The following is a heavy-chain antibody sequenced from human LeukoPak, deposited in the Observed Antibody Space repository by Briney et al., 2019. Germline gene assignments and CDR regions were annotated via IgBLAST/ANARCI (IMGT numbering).Heavy chain of an antibody. J-gene: IGHJ4*02. CDR2: ICGSGGCT. D-gene: IGHD6-19*01. V-gene: IGHV3-23*01. CDR1: GFTFNTYV. Sequence: QSGGSLRLSCAASGFTFNTYVIYWVRQAPGKGLEWVSGICGSGGCTYYADSVKGRFTISRDNSKNTVYLQMNSLTADDTAVYYCAKTTVGYSSGRYPGWPADCWGQGTLVTVSS. CDR3: AKTTVGYSSGRYPGWPADC.